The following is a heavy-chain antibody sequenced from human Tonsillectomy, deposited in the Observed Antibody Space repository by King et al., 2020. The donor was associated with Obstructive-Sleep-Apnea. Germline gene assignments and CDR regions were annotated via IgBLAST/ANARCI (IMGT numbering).Heavy chain of an antibody. CDR1: GGSISSGDYY. D-gene: IGHD3-3*01. V-gene: IGHV4-31*03. Sequence: PLQESGPGLVKPSQTLSLTCTVSGGSISSGDYYWSWIRQHPGRGLEWIGYIYYSGSTYYNPSLKSRVTISEDTSKNQFSLKLNSVTAADPAVYYCATVGAGGGYYCFDYWGQGTLVTVSS. J-gene: IGHJ4*02. CDR2: IYYSGST. CDR3: ATVGAGGGYYCFDY.